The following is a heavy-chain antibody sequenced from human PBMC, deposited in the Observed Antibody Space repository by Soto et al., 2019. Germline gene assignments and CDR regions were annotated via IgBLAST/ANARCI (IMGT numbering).Heavy chain of an antibody. J-gene: IGHJ6*02. Sequence: EVQVVESGGALVQPGGSLRRSCAASGFTVNINYMSWVRQAPGKGLEWVSAIYSGGTTYYADSLKGRFTISRDNSKNTLYLQINRLRVEDTAVYYCAGLKSSIWLGNFYYGMDVWGQGPTVTVSS. D-gene: IGHD6-13*01. CDR1: GFTVNINY. V-gene: IGHV3-66*01. CDR3: AGLKSSIWLGNFYYGMDV. CDR2: IYSGGTT.